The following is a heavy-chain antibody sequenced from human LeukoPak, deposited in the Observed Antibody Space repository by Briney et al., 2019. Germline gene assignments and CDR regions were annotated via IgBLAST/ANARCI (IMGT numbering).Heavy chain of an antibody. Sequence: GGSLRLSCAASGFTFRSYGMHWVRQASGKGLQWVAVIWYDGSNKYYADSVKGRFTISRDNSKNTLSLQMNSLRAEDTAVYYCARELPPLEKYYFDYWGQGTLVTVSS. V-gene: IGHV3-33*01. CDR3: ARELPPLEKYYFDY. CDR1: GFTFRSYG. D-gene: IGHD3-3*01. CDR2: IWYDGSNK. J-gene: IGHJ4*02.